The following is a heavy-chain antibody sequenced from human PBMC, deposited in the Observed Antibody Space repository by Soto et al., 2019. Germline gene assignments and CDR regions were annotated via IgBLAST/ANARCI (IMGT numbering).Heavy chain of an antibody. CDR2: IVPIVDTA. Sequence: QVQLVQSGAEVRQPASSVKVACKTSGGTFSSYAISWVRPAPGQGLEWMGGIVPIVDTATYAQKFQGRVTITADESTSTAYMELSRLRSDYTAVYYCVRVVAIPGYPYYLCQGTLVTVSS. J-gene: IGHJ4*02. V-gene: IGHV1-69*12. CDR1: GGTFSSYA. CDR3: VRVVAIPGYPYY. D-gene: IGHD5-12*01.